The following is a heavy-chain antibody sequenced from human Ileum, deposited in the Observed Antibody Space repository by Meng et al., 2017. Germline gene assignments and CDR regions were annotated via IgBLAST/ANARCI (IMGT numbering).Heavy chain of an antibody. J-gene: IGHJ1*01. D-gene: IGHD3-16*01. CDR2: ISAYIGSK. Sequence: QVQLVQSGAEVKKPGASVKVSCKTSGYTFSRYSISWVGQAPGQGLEWMGWISAYIGSKNYAQKFQGRVTMTTDTSTSTASMERRSLRSDDTAVYYCARERGSGGGDLDDWGQGTLVTVSS. CDR1: GYTFSRYS. CDR3: ARERGSGGGDLDD. V-gene: IGHV1-18*01.